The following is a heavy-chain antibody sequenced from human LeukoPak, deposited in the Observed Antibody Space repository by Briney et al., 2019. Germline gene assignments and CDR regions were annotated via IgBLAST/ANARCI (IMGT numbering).Heavy chain of an antibody. CDR3: ARAYQPDTGTIDY. J-gene: IGHJ4*02. CDR2: INHSGST. Sequence: PSETLSLTCAVYGGSFSGYYWSWIRQPPGKGLEWIGEINHSGSTNYIPSLKSRVTISVDTSKNQFSLKLSSVTAADTAVYYCARAYQPDTGTIDYWGQGTLVTVSS. V-gene: IGHV4-34*01. D-gene: IGHD1-1*01. CDR1: GGSFSGYY.